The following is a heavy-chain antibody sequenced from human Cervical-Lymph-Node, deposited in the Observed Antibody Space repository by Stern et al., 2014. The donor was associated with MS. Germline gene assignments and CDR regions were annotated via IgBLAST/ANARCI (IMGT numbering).Heavy chain of an antibody. Sequence: VQLVESGGGVIQPGGSLRLSWTASGFTVSRDYMTWVRQAPGKGLEWVSLITNVGSTFYTVSVKGRFTISRDDSKNTVYLHMTSLRAEDTAMYYCARDTSSPERSDWWGQGTLVTVSS. CDR2: ITNVGST. V-gene: IGHV3-53*01. D-gene: IGHD1-1*01. CDR1: GFTVSRDY. J-gene: IGHJ4*02. CDR3: ARDTSSPERSDW.